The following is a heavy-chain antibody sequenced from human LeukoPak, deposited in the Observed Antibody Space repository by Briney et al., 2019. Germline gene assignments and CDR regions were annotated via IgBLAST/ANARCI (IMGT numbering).Heavy chain of an antibody. V-gene: IGHV3-23*01. CDR3: AKAMVRGVITTIRFDY. CDR1: GFTFNSYG. CDR2: ISGSGGST. J-gene: IGHJ4*02. Sequence: GGSLRLSGAASGFTFNSYGMSWVRQAPGKVMEWVSAISGSGGSTYYADSVKGRFTISRDNSKNTLYLQMNSLRAEDTAVYYCAKAMVRGVITTIRFDYWGQGTLVTVSS. D-gene: IGHD3-10*01.